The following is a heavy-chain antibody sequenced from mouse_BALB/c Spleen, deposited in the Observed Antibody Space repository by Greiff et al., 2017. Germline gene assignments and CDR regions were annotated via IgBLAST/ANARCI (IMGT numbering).Heavy chain of an antibody. CDR2: ISHTGSP. CDR1: GDSITSGY. D-gene: IGHD2-1*01. V-gene: IGHV3-8*02. Sequence: EVKVVESGPSLVKPSQTLSLTCSVTGDSITSGYWNWIRKFPGNKLEYMGYISHTGSPYYNPSLKSRISSTRDTSKNQYYLRLNSVTTEDTATYYCARDCGNYDAMDYWGQGTSVTVSS. CDR3: ARDCGNYDAMDY. J-gene: IGHJ4*01.